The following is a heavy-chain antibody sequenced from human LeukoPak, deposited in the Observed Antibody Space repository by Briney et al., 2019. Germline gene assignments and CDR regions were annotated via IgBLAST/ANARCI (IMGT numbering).Heavy chain of an antibody. V-gene: IGHV4-34*01. CDR3: ARDHGDYYHDY. CDR1: GGSFSGYY. Sequence: SETLSLTCAVYGGSFSGYYWSWIRQPPGQGLEWIGEINHSGSTNYNASLKSRVTISVDTSKNQFSLKLSSVTAADTAVYYCARDHGDYYHDYWGQGTLVTVSS. J-gene: IGHJ4*02. D-gene: IGHD4-17*01. CDR2: INHSGST.